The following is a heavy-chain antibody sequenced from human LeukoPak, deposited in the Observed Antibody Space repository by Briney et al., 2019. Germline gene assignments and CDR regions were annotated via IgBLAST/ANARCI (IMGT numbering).Heavy chain of an antibody. CDR2: IYYSGSS. D-gene: IGHD4-17*01. J-gene: IGHJ4*02. Sequence: SETLSLTSTVSGGSISSSSHYWGWFRQPPGKGLEWIGYIYYSGSSFCNPSLKSRVTMSVDTSKNQFSLRLNSVTAADTAVYYCARGPTVTTDYWGQGTLVTVSS. V-gene: IGHV4-39*01. CDR3: ARGPTVTTDY. CDR1: GGSISSSSHY.